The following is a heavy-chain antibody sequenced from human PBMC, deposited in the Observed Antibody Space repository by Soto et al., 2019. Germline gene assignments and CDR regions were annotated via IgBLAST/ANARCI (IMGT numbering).Heavy chain of an antibody. D-gene: IGHD5-18*01. J-gene: IGHJ6*02. CDR3: AKEGDDTAMVTRGYYGMDV. V-gene: IGHV3-30*18. Sequence: GGSLRLSCAASGFTFDDYGMSWVRQAPGKGLEWVAVISYDGSNKYYADSVKGRFTISRDNSKNTLYLQMNSLRAEDTAVYYCAKEGDDTAMVTRGYYGMDVWGQGTTVTV. CDR2: ISYDGSNK. CDR1: GFTFDDYG.